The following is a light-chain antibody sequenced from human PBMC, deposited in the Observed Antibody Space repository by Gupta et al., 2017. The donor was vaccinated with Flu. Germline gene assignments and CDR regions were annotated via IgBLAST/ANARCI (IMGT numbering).Light chain of an antibody. CDR3: QQLNSYSS. V-gene: IGKV1-9*01. J-gene: IGKJ3*01. CDR1: QGISSY. CDR2: AAS. Sequence: DIQLTQSPSFLSASVGDRVTITCRASQGISSYLAWYQQKPGKAPKLLIYAASTVQSGVPSRFSGSGSGTEFTLTSSSLQPEDFATYYWQQLNSYSSFGPGTKVDIK.